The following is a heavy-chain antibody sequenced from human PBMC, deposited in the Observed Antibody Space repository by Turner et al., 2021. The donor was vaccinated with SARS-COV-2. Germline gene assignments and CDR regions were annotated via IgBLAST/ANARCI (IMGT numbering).Heavy chain of an antibody. CDR2: IRTYKGNT. CDR1: GYTFTSSG. J-gene: IGHJ4*02. Sequence: QFQLVQSGAEVKKPGAAVKVPGKSSGYTFTSSGISWVRQAPGQGLELMGWIRTYKGNTNYAQRLLGRVTMTTDTSTSTAYMGLRSLRSDDTAVYYCARGLRAGWDHDYWGQGTLVTVSS. D-gene: IGHD2-21*02. V-gene: IGHV1-18*01. CDR3: ARGLRAGWDHDY.